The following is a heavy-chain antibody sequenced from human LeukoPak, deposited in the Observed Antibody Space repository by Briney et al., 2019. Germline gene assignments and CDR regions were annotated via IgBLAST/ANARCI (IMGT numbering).Heavy chain of an antibody. V-gene: IGHV3-30-3*01. CDR1: GFTFSSYA. Sequence: GGSLRLSCAASGFTFSSYAMHWVRQAPGKGLEWVAVISCDGSNKYYADSVKGRFTISRDNSKTTLYLQMNNLRPEDTAVYYCARAEYSSSWYRFDYWGQGTLVTVSS. D-gene: IGHD6-13*01. J-gene: IGHJ4*02. CDR3: ARAEYSSSWYRFDY. CDR2: ISCDGSNK.